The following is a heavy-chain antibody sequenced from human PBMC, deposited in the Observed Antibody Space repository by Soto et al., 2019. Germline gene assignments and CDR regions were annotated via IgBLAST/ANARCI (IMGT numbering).Heavy chain of an antibody. Sequence: VGSLSLSFAGPGFAFSGTTIHWVRQASGKGLEWVGRIRSKANSYATAYAAAVKGRFIVSRDDSKTTSYLQMDSLKIEDTAMYYCFRENYFSYHGMDVWGQGTTVTVSS. CDR1: GFAFSGTT. CDR3: FRENYFSYHGMDV. J-gene: IGHJ6*02. V-gene: IGHV3-73*01. CDR2: IRSKANSYAT.